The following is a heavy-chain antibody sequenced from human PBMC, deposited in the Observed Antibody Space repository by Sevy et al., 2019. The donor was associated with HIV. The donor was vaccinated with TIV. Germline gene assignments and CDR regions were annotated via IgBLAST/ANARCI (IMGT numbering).Heavy chain of an antibody. V-gene: IGHV3-48*02. CDR2: ISSSRSTI. J-gene: IGHJ3*02. CDR1: GFTFSSYS. D-gene: IGHD6-13*01. Sequence: GGSLRLSCAASGFTFSSYSMNWVRQAPGKGLEWVSYISSSRSTIYYADSVKGRFTISRDNAKNSLYLQMNSLRDEDTAVYYCARVTIAAPKYGFDIWGQGTMVTVSS. CDR3: ARVTIAAPKYGFDI.